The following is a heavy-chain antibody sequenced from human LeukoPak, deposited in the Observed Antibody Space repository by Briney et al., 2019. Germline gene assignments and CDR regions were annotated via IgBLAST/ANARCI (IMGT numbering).Heavy chain of an antibody. D-gene: IGHD3-10*01. J-gene: IGHJ4*02. CDR3: ARGPLEYYYGSGSS. Sequence: PGGSLRLSCAASGFTFSSYSMNWVRQAPGKGLEWVSSISSSSGYIYYADSVKGRFTISRDNAKNSLYLQMNSLRAEDTAVYYCARGPLEYYYGSGSSWGQGTLVTVSS. V-gene: IGHV3-21*01. CDR2: ISSSSGYI. CDR1: GFTFSSYS.